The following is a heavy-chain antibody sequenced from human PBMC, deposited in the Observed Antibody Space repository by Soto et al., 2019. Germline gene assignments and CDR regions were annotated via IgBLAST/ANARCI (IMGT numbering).Heavy chain of an antibody. Sequence: GGSLRLSCAASGFTFSSYAMHWVRQAPGKXLEWVAVISYDGSNKYYADSVKGRFTISRDNSKNTLYLQMNSLRAEDTAVYYCARDSSPFGGTSTVNYYYYGMDVWGQGTTVTVSS. CDR3: ARDSSPFGGTSTVNYYYYGMDV. D-gene: IGHD2-2*01. CDR2: ISYDGSNK. V-gene: IGHV3-30-3*01. CDR1: GFTFSSYA. J-gene: IGHJ6*02.